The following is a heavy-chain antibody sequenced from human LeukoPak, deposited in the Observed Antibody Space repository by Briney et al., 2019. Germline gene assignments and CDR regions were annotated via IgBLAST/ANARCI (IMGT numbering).Heavy chain of an antibody. CDR3: AKDRWTNGAAPGSFDY. CDR2: ISYDGSNK. Sequence: HPGRSLILSCAASGFTFSSYAMHWVRQAPGKGLEWVAVISYDGSNKYYADSVKGRFTISRDNSKNTLYLQMDSLRGDDTAVYYCAKDRWTNGAAPGSFDYWGQGTLVTVSS. D-gene: IGHD6-13*01. CDR1: GFTFSSYA. V-gene: IGHV3-30-3*01. J-gene: IGHJ4*02.